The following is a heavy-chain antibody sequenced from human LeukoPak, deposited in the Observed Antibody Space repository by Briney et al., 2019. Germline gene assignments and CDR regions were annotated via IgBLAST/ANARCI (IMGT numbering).Heavy chain of an antibody. CDR3: ARDLNYVTLGYNILADVGYYFDY. Sequence: GASVKVSCKTSGYTFTMHGVSWVRQAPGRGLQWLGWISPRNGNTAYAQDLQGRVTMTTDTSTTTAYLELRSLRSDDTAIYYCARDLNYVTLGYNILADVGYYFDYWGPGSLVTVSS. V-gene: IGHV1-18*01. D-gene: IGHD3-9*01. CDR1: GYTFTMHG. CDR2: ISPRNGNT. J-gene: IGHJ4*02.